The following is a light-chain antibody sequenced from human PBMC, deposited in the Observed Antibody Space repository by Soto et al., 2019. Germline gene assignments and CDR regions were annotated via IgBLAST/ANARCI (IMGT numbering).Light chain of an antibody. CDR1: QSVNSNY. CDR3: QQYGIAIT. Sequence: EIVLTQSPGTLSLSPGERATLSCRASQSVNSNYLAWYQQKPGQAPRLLIYGASSRVTGIPDRFSGSGSGTDFTLTINRLEPEDFAVYYCQQYGIAITFGQGTRLEIK. J-gene: IGKJ5*01. CDR2: GAS. V-gene: IGKV3-20*01.